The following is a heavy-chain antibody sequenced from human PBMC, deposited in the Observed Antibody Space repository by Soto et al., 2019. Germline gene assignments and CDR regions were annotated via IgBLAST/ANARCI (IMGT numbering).Heavy chain of an antibody. CDR1: GFTLSGYD. V-gene: IGHV3-13*01. CDR3: VRAARWLQARYFDL. J-gene: IGHJ2*01. CDR2: IDIAGAT. Sequence: GGSLRLSCAASGFTLSGYDMHWVRQATGKGLEWVSAIDIAGATYYPDYVKGRFTISRENAKNSLYLQMNSLRAGDTAVYYCVRAARWLQARYFDLWGRGTLVTVSS. D-gene: IGHD5-12*01.